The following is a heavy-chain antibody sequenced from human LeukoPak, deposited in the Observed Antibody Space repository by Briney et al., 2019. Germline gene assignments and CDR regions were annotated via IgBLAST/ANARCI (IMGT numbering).Heavy chain of an antibody. CDR3: AKDRYASSGWYGGYYYGMDV. Sequence: GASQTLAWAASGLTFGSYGMQCVRLPAGDGLEWVVYILFEGSNKYYADSEKGRFTISRDNTKNTLYLQMNSLRAEDTAVYNCAKDRYASSGWYGGYYYGMDVWGQGTTVTVSS. J-gene: IGHJ6*02. D-gene: IGHD6-19*01. CDR1: GLTFGSYG. V-gene: IGHV3-30*18. CDR2: ILFEGSNK.